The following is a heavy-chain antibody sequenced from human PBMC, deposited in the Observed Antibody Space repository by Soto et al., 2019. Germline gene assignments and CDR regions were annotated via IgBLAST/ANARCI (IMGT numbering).Heavy chain of an antibody. J-gene: IGHJ4*02. D-gene: IGHD6-13*01. CDR1: GFTFSSYA. Sequence: EVQLLESGGGLVQPGGSLRLSCAASGFTFSSYAMSWVRQAPGKGLEWVSAVSGSGGATYYADSVKGRFTISRDNSKNTLYLQMNSLRGEDTAVYYCASRRGAAAGMDYWGQGTLVTVSS. CDR2: VSGSGGAT. CDR3: ASRRGAAAGMDY. V-gene: IGHV3-23*01.